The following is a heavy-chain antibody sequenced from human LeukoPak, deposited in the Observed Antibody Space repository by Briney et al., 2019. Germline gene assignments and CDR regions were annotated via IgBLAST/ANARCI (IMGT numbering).Heavy chain of an antibody. D-gene: IGHD3-22*01. V-gene: IGHV1-24*01. Sequence: ASVKVSCKASGYTFTSYDINWVRQAPGKGLEWMGGFDPEDGETIYAQKFQGRVTMTEDTSTDTAYMDLSSLRYEDTAVYYCAVYDSRAPGYWGQGTLVPVSS. J-gene: IGHJ4*02. CDR2: FDPEDGET. CDR3: AVYDSRAPGY. CDR1: GYTFTSYD.